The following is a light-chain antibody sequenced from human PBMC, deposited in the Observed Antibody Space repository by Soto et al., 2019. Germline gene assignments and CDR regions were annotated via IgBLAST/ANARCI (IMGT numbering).Light chain of an antibody. CDR3: QQYDNLICT. CDR1: HDISGY. CDR2: DAS. Sequence: DIKMTQSPSSLSASIGDRVTITCQASHDISGYLNWYHQKPGKAPELLIYDASNLQTGVPSRFSGRGSGTNFFLTISGLQPEDIGTYYCQQYDNLICTFGPGTKV. V-gene: IGKV1-33*01. J-gene: IGKJ3*01.